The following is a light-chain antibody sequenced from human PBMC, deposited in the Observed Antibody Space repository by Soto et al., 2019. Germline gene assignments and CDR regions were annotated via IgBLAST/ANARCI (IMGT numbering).Light chain of an antibody. V-gene: IGKV3-11*01. CDR2: DAS. J-gene: IGKJ4*01. CDR3: QQRSNWPLT. Sequence: EIVLTQSPATLSLSPGERATLSCRASQSVGRYLAWYQQKPGQAPRLLIYDASNRATGIPARFSGSGSGTAFTLTIGSLEPEDFAVYYCQQRSNWPLTFGGGTKVEIK. CDR1: QSVGRY.